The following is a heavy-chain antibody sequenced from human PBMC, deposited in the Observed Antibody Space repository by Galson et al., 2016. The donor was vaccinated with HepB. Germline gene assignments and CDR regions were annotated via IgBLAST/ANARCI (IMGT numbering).Heavy chain of an antibody. J-gene: IGHJ4*02. CDR3: ARDRGYNEHGGVDD. Sequence: SLRLSCAASGFTVGNTYMSWVRQFPGKGLECVSVIFSGGTTFYADSVMGRFTISRDNSKNTLYLQMRNLRAEDSALYYCARDRGYNEHGGVDDWGQGTLVTVSS. D-gene: IGHD5-24*01. V-gene: IGHV3-66*02. CDR1: GFTVGNTY. CDR2: IFSGGTT.